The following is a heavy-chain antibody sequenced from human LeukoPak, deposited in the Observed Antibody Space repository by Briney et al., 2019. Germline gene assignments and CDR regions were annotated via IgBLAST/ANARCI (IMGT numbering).Heavy chain of an antibody. Sequence: SETLSLTCTVSGGSISSYYWSWIRQPPGKGLEWIGYIYYSGSTNYNPSLKSRVTISVDTSKNRFSLKLSSVTAADTAVYYCARGRAMIPNWFDPWGQGTLVTVSS. CDR2: IYYSGST. CDR1: GGSISSYY. D-gene: IGHD3-22*01. J-gene: IGHJ5*02. CDR3: ARGRAMIPNWFDP. V-gene: IGHV4-59*01.